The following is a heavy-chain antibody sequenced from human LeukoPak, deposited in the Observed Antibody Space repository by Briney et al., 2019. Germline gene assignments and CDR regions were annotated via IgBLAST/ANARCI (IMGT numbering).Heavy chain of an antibody. CDR1: GFRVSNYA. Sequence: GGSLRLSCEGSGFRVSNYAMNWVRQAPGEGLTWVASISSSSSYMYYADSVKGRFTISRDNAKNSLYLQMNSLRAEDTALYYCARDLGRYYGSGSYYKSGYFDYWGQGTLVTVSS. J-gene: IGHJ4*02. V-gene: IGHV3-21*04. CDR2: ISSSSSYM. D-gene: IGHD3-10*01. CDR3: ARDLGRYYGSGSYYKSGYFDY.